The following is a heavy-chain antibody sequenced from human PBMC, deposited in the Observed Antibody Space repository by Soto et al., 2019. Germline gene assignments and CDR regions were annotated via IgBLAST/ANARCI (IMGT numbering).Heavy chain of an antibody. CDR3: ARDHDYVDYGVDFQH. D-gene: IGHD4-17*01. J-gene: IGHJ1*01. CDR1: GFTFSSYA. V-gene: IGHV3-30-3*01. CDR2: TSYDGSNK. Sequence: QVQLVESGGGVVQPGRSLRLSCAASGFTFSSYAMHWVRQAPGKGLEWVAVTSYDGSNKYYADSVKGRFTISRDNSKNTLYLQMNSLRAEDTAVYYCARDHDYVDYGVDFQHWGQGTLVTVSS.